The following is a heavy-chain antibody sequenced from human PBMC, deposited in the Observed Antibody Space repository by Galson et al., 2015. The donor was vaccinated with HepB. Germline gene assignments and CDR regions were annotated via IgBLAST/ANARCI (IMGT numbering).Heavy chain of an antibody. J-gene: IGHJ4*02. V-gene: IGHV4-4*07. CDR3: ARDRHFYPFDY. CDR2: IYTSGRT. D-gene: IGHD2/OR15-2a*01. Sequence: LEWLGRIYTSGRTNYNPSLKSRVTMSVDTSKNQFSLKLSSVTAADTAVYYCARDRHFYPFDYWGQGTLVTVSS.